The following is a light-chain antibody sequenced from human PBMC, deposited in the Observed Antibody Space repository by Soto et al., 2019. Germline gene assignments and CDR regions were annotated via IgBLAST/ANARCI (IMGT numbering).Light chain of an antibody. CDR2: YDS. J-gene: IGLJ2*01. V-gene: IGLV3-21*04. CDR3: QVWDSSSDPL. CDR1: NIGSKS. Sequence: SSELTQPPSVSVAPGKTARITCGGNNIGSKSVHWYQQKPGQAPVLVIYYDSDRPSGIPERFSGSNSGNTATLTISRVEAGDEADYYCQVWDSSSDPLFGGGTKVTVL.